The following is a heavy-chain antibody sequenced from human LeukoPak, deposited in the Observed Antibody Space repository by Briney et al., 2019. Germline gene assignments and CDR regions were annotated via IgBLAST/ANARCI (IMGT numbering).Heavy chain of an antibody. CDR3: ARGPHYDFWSGYSSGMDV. Sequence: SETLSLTCAVYGGSFSGYYWSWIRQPPGKGPEWIGEINHSGSTNYNPSLKSRVTISVDTSKNQFSLKLSSVTAADTAVYYCARGPHYDFWSGYSSGMDVWGQGTTVTVSS. D-gene: IGHD3-3*01. CDR2: INHSGST. J-gene: IGHJ6*02. CDR1: GGSFSGYY. V-gene: IGHV4-34*01.